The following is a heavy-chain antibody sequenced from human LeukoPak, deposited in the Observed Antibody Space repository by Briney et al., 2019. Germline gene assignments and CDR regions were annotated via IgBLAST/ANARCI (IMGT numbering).Heavy chain of an antibody. CDR2: IRSDGSDT. CDR3: ASLNYDILTGSLTFDY. V-gene: IGHV3-74*01. J-gene: IGHJ4*02. D-gene: IGHD3-9*01. Sequence: GGSLRLSCAASGFTFSDTWMHWVRQAPGEGLGWVSRIRSDGSDTRDAESVKGRLTISRDNSKNTLYLQMNSLRAEDTAVYYCASLNYDILTGSLTFDYWGQGTLVTASS. CDR1: GFTFSDTW.